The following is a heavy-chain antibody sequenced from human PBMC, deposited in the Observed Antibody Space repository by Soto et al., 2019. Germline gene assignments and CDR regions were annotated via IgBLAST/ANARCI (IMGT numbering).Heavy chain of an antibody. CDR1: GFTVSRKY. D-gene: IGHD2-15*01. CDR3: ARDDILRRGGSCYGVPMDV. V-gene: IGHV3-66*01. CDR2: IQSGRTT. Sequence: EVQLVESGGGLFQPGVSLRLSCAASGFTVSRKYMGLVRQAPGKGLDWVSLIQSGRTTYYADSVKGRVTISRDSSKNMWHLHMDSLTAEAPAVYYCARDDILRRGGSCYGVPMDVCGKGTTVTVSS. J-gene: IGHJ6*03.